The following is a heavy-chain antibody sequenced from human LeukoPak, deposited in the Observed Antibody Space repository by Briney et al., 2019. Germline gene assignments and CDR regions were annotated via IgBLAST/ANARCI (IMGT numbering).Heavy chain of an antibody. V-gene: IGHV4-39*07. D-gene: IGHD6-13*01. CDR1: GGSISSSSYY. CDR3: ARDRVSYSSSWAYYYYYMDV. J-gene: IGHJ6*03. Sequence: SETLSLTCTVSGGSISSSSYYWGWIRQPPGKGLEWIGSIYYSGSTYYNPSLKSRVTISVDTSKNQFSLKLSSVTAADTAVYYCARDRVSYSSSWAYYYYYMDVWGKGTTVTISS. CDR2: IYYSGST.